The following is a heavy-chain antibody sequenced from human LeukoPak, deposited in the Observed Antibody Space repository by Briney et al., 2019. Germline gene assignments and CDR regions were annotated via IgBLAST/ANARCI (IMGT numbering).Heavy chain of an antibody. CDR1: GFTFSSYW. CDR2: IKQDGSEK. J-gene: IGHJ4*02. Sequence: GGSLRLSCAASGFTFSSYWMSWVRQAPGKGLEWVANIKQDGSEKYYVDSVKGRFTISRDNAKNSLYLQMNSLRAEDTAVYYCARDSCSGGSCYPPDASDYWGQGTLVTVPS. D-gene: IGHD2-15*01. CDR3: ARDSCSGGSCYPPDASDY. V-gene: IGHV3-7*01.